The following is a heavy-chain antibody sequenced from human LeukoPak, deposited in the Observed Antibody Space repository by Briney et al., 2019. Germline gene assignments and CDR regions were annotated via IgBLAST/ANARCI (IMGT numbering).Heavy chain of an antibody. Sequence: PGGSLRLSCVASGLTFSSYWMSWVRQAPGKGLEWVLAISGSGGSTYYADSVKGRFTISRDNSKNTLYLQMNSLRAEDTAVYYCAKSYSGSYYHYWGQGTLVTVSS. CDR2: ISGSGGST. V-gene: IGHV3-23*01. J-gene: IGHJ4*02. D-gene: IGHD1-26*01. CDR1: GLTFSSYW. CDR3: AKSYSGSYYHY.